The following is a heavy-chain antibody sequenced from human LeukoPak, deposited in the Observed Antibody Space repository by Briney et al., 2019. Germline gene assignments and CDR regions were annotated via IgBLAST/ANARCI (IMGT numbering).Heavy chain of an antibody. CDR1: GFTFSSYS. D-gene: IGHD3-3*01. Sequence: GGSLRLSCAASGFTFSSYSMNWVRQAPGKGLEWVSSISSSSYIYYADSVKGRFTISRDNAKNSLYLQMSSLRAEDTAVYYCARDGITIFGVVITPYFDYWGQGTLVTVSS. CDR2: ISSSSYI. V-gene: IGHV3-21*01. CDR3: ARDGITIFGVVITPYFDY. J-gene: IGHJ4*02.